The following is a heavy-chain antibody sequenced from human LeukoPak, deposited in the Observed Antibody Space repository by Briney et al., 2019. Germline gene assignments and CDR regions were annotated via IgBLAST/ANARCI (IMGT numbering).Heavy chain of an antibody. Sequence: ASVKVSCKASGYTFSSYYMHWVRQAPGQGLEWMGIINPSGGSTIYAQKFQGRVTITADESTSTAYMELSSLRSEDTAVYYCARTGYCSGGSCADYWGQGTLVTVSS. CDR3: ARTGYCSGGSCADY. CDR2: INPSGGST. J-gene: IGHJ4*02. D-gene: IGHD2-15*01. CDR1: GYTFSSYY. V-gene: IGHV1-46*01.